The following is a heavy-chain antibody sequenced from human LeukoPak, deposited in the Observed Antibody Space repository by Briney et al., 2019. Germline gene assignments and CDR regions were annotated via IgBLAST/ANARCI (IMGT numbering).Heavy chain of an antibody. CDR3: ARGRTAYYFDY. V-gene: IGHV1-2*02. CDR1: GYTFTDYY. D-gene: IGHD1-14*01. CDR2: INPTSGDS. J-gene: IGHJ4*02. Sequence: ASVKVSCKASGYTFTDYYIHWVRQAPGQGLEWMGGINPTSGDSNYAQKFQGRVTMTRNTSISTAYMELSSLRSEDTAVYYCARGRTAYYFDYWGQGTLVTVSS.